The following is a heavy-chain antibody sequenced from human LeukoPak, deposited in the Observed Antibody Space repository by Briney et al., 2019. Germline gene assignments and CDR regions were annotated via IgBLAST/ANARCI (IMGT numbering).Heavy chain of an antibody. D-gene: IGHD3-10*01. CDR1: GYTFTSYG. CDR3: ARVLVVLLAPFGELTDPPDY. Sequence: ASVKVSCKASGYTFTSYGISWVRQAPGQGLEWMGWISAYNGNTNYAQKLQGRVTMTTDTSTSTAYMELRSLRSDDTAVYYCARVLVVLLAPFGELTDPPDYWGQGTLVTVSS. J-gene: IGHJ4*02. CDR2: ISAYNGNT. V-gene: IGHV1-18*01.